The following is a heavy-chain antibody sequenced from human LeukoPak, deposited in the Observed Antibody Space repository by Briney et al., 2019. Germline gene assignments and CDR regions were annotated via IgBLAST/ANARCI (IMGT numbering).Heavy chain of an antibody. D-gene: IGHD2-21*02. CDR2: IIHIFGTD. V-gene: IGHV1-69*05. CDR1: GGTFSRYA. J-gene: IGHJ4*02. Sequence: SVKVSCKASGGTFSRYAISWVRQAPGQGREWMGRIIHIFGTDNYAQKFQGRVTITTDESTSTAYMELSSLRSEDTAVYYCARGGDYRLDYWGQGTLVTVSS. CDR3: ARGGDYRLDY.